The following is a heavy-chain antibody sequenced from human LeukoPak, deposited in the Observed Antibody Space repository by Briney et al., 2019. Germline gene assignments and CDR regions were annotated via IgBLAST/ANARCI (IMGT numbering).Heavy chain of an antibody. D-gene: IGHD3-10*01. CDR3: ARHLKLPYGSGSSGAFDI. CDR2: ISSSSSYT. V-gene: IGHV3-11*06. Sequence: MAGGSLRLSCAASGFTFSDYYMSWMRQAPGKGLEGVSYISSSSSYTNYADSVKGRFTISRDNAKNSLYLQMNSLRAEDTAVYYCARHLKLPYGSGSSGAFDIWGQGTMVTVSS. J-gene: IGHJ3*02. CDR1: GFTFSDYY.